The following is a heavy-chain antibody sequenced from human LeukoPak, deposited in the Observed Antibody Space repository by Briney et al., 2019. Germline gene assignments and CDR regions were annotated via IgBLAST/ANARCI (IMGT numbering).Heavy chain of an antibody. D-gene: IGHD6-19*01. CDR2: ISGGGGST. Sequence: QAGGSLRLSRAASGFTFDDYAMHWVRQAPGKGLEWVSLISGGGGSTYYADSVKGRFTISRDNSKNSLYLQMNSLRTEDTALYYCAKDIAVAGHHYYYGMDVWGQGTTVT. CDR1: GFTFDDYA. J-gene: IGHJ6*02. V-gene: IGHV3-43*02. CDR3: AKDIAVAGHHYYYGMDV.